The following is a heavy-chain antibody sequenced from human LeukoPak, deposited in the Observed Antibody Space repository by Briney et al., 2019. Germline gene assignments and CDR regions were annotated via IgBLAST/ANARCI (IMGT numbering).Heavy chain of an antibody. CDR3: ARDVGEYCSSTNCYASHY. Sequence: ASVKVSCKASGYTYTGYYIHWVRQAPGQGLEWMGWINPHSGGTNYAQKFQGGVTMTRDTSITTAYMELSSLRSDDTAVYYCARDVGEYCSSTNCYASHYWGQGTLVTVSS. CDR1: GYTYTGYY. CDR2: INPHSGGT. V-gene: IGHV1-2*02. D-gene: IGHD2-2*01. J-gene: IGHJ4*02.